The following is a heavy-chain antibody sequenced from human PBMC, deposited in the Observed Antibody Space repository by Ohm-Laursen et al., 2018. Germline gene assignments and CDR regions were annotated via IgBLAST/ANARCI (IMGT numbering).Heavy chain of an antibody. CDR3: ARGSGWYVD. D-gene: IGHD6-19*01. V-gene: IGHV3-11*01. CDR2: ISSSGSTI. Sequence: GSLRLSCTASGFTFSDNYMSWIRQTPGKGLEWLSYISSSGSTIDYADSLKGRFTISRDNAKNSLYLQMNSLRAEDTAVYYCARGSGWYVDWGQGTLVTVSS. J-gene: IGHJ4*01. CDR1: GFTFSDNY.